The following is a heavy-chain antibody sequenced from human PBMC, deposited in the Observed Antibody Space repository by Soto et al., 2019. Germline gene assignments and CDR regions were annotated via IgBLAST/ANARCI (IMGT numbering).Heavy chain of an antibody. CDR1: GFTFSMYW. CDR2: ISDDGSRA. Sequence: GGSLRLSCTASGFTFSMYWMHWVRQVPGKGPEWVSRISDDGSRADYAGSVKGRFTISRDNAKNTLYLEMHVLRADDTAVYYCTRGPRPSSVGTGAFWGQGTPVTVSS. CDR3: TRGPRPSSVGTGAF. J-gene: IGHJ4*02. D-gene: IGHD3-10*01. V-gene: IGHV3-74*01.